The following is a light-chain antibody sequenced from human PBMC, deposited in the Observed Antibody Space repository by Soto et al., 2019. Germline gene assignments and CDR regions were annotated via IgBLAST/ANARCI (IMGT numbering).Light chain of an antibody. CDR2: ANN. CDR3: QSFDSRLSAPV. CDR1: SSNIGSPFD. J-gene: IGLJ2*01. V-gene: IGLV1-40*01. Sequence: QSVLTQPPSVSGAPGQRVTISCTGNSSNIGSPFDVHWYQHLPGTAPRLLIYANNNRPSGVPDRFSGSKSGTSASLAITGLQSDDEADYYCQSFDSRLSAPVFGGGTKLTVL.